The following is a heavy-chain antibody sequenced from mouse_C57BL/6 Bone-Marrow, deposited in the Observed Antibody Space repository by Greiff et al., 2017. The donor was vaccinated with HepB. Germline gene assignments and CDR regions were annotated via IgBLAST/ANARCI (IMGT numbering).Heavy chain of an antibody. Sequence: QVQLQQSGAELARPGASVKLSCKASGYTFTSYGISWVKQRTGQGLEWIGEIYPRSGNTYYNEKFKGKATLTADKSSSTAYMELRSLTSDDSAVYFCARRRATTVVADYWGQGTTLTVSS. CDR1: GYTFTSYG. V-gene: IGHV1-81*01. J-gene: IGHJ2*01. CDR3: ARRRATTVVADY. D-gene: IGHD1-1*01. CDR2: IYPRSGNT.